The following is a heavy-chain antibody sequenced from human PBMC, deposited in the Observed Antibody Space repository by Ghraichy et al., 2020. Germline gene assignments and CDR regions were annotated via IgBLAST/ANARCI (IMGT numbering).Heavy chain of an antibody. Sequence: GALRLSCAASGFTFSSYAMSWVRQAPGKGLEWVSAISGSGGSTYYADSVKGRFTISRDNSKNTLYLQMNSLRAEDTAVYYCAKDLRIAANYGMDVWGQGTTVTVSS. CDR3: AKDLRIAANYGMDV. V-gene: IGHV3-23*01. CDR2: ISGSGGST. D-gene: IGHD6-6*01. J-gene: IGHJ6*02. CDR1: GFTFSSYA.